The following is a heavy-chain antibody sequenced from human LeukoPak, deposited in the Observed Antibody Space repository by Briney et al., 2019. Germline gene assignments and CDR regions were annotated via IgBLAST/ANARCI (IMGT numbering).Heavy chain of an antibody. CDR1: GFTVSNNY. CDR3: ASTSIIRGYDHDQYY. D-gene: IGHD5-12*01. J-gene: IGHJ4*02. CDR2: IRSDGIT. V-gene: IGHV3-53*01. Sequence: GGSLRLACAASGFTVSNNYMSWVRQAPGKGLERVSVIRSDGITYYADSVKGRFTISRDNSINTLYLQMSSLRAEDTALYYCASTSIIRGYDHDQYYWGQGTLVTVSS.